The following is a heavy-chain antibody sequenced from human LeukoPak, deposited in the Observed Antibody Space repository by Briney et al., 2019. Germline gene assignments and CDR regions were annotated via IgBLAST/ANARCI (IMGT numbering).Heavy chain of an antibody. V-gene: IGHV4-4*02. CDR1: GGSISSSNW. CDR2: IYHSGST. D-gene: IGHD2-2*01. CDR3: ATTADQLTPLGY. Sequence: SGTLSLTCAVSGGSISSSNWWSWVRQPPGKGLEWIGEIYHSGSTNYNPSLKSRATISVDKSKNQFSLKLSSVTAADTAVYYCATTADQLTPLGYWGQGTLVTVSS. J-gene: IGHJ4*02.